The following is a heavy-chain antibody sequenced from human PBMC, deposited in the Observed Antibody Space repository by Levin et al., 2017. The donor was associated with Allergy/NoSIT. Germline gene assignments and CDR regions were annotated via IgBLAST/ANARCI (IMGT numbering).Heavy chain of an antibody. V-gene: IGHV5-51*01. CDR1: EYNFARYW. CDR3: ARGLGGTVFSAPEFDY. D-gene: IGHD1-26*01. CDR2: IYPGDSDT. Sequence: GESLKISCKGSEYNFARYWIGWVRQMPGKGLEYMGIIYPGDSDTRYSPSFQGQVTISADKSTSTAYLQWTTLKASATAMYYCARGLGGTVFSAPEFDYWGQGTLVPVSS. J-gene: IGHJ4*02.